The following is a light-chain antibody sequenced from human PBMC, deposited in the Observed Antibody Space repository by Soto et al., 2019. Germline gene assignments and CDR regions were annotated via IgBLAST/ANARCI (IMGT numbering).Light chain of an antibody. V-gene: IGKV4-1*01. Sequence: DIVMTQSPDSLAVSVGERATINCKSSQSVLYSSNNKNCLAWYQQKQGQPPTLLIYWASTREAGVPDRFSGSGSGTAFALTIGSLQAEDVSVYYFHQYYSTANSCGQGTNVETK. CDR2: WAS. CDR1: QSVLYSSNNKNC. J-gene: IGKJ2*03. CDR3: HQYYSTANS.